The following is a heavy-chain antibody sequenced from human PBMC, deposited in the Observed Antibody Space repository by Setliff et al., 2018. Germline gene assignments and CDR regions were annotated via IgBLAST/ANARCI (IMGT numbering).Heavy chain of an antibody. D-gene: IGHD2-15*01. Sequence: GSGPTLVNPPQTLTLTCTFPGFSPSTDGVRVGWIRQPPGKALEWLAPIYWDDDKRYSPSLKSRLTITQDASKDQVVLTMTKMDPVDTATYYCAHKDIPSEGSTFVYWGQGKLVTVSS. CDR3: AHKDIPSEGSTFVY. V-gene: IGHV2-5*02. CDR2: IYWDDDK. CDR1: GFSPSTDGVR. J-gene: IGHJ4*02.